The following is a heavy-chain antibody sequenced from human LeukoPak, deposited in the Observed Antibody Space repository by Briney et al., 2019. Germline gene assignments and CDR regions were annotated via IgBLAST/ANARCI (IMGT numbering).Heavy chain of an antibody. J-gene: IGHJ4*02. CDR3: ARGGSYYDILTGYYPDAPPDY. V-gene: IGHV4-31*03. D-gene: IGHD3-9*01. CDR1: GGSISSGGYY. CDR2: IYYSGST. Sequence: PSETLSLTCTVSGGSISSGGYYWSWIRQHPGKGLEWIGYIYYSGSTYYNPSLKGRVTISVDTSKNQFSLKLSSVTAADTAVYYCARGGSYYDILTGYYPDAPPDYWGQGTLVTVSS.